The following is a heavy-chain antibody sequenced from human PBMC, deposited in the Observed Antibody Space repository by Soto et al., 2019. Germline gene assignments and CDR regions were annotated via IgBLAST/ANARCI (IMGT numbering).Heavy chain of an antibody. Sequence: EVQLVESGGGLVNPGGSLRLSCAASGFTFSSYSMNCVRQAPGKGLEWVSSISSSSSYIYYADSVKGRFTISRDNDKNSLYMQRNSLRAEDTAVYYCARDYGVVVAANLDYYYGIDVWGQGTTVTVSS. D-gene: IGHD2-15*01. V-gene: IGHV3-21*01. CDR1: GFTFSSYS. CDR3: ARDYGVVVAANLDYYYGIDV. CDR2: ISSSSSYI. J-gene: IGHJ6*02.